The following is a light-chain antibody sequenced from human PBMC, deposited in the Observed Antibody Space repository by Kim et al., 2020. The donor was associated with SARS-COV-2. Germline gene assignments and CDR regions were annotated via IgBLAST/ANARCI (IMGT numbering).Light chain of an antibody. V-gene: IGLV2-8*01. Sequence: QSALTQPPSASGSPGQTVTISCTGTSSDVGGYNYVSWYQQHPAQAPQLMNYKVSKRPSGAPDRSSASESGNTASLSGSRLEAEDEADYYCSSDAGSKNVFGTGTKVTVL. CDR2: KVS. CDR1: SSDVGGYNY. CDR3: SSDAGSKNV. J-gene: IGLJ1*01.